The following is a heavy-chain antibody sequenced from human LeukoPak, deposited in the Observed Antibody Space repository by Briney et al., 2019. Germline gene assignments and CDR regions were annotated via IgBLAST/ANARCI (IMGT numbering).Heavy chain of an antibody. V-gene: IGHV4-39*07. J-gene: IGHJ6*03. CDR2: IYYSGST. D-gene: IGHD6-13*01. CDR3: ARVAAAGTLYYYYYYMDV. CDR1: GGSISSSSYY. Sequence: SETLSLTCTVSGGSISSSSYYWGWIRQPPGKGLEWIGSIYYSGSTYYNPSLKSRVTISVDTSKNQFSLKLSSVTAADTAVYYCARVAAAGTLYYYYYYMDVWGKGTTVTVSS.